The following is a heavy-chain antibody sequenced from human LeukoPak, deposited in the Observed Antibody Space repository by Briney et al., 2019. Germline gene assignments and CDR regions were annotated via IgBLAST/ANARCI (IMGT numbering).Heavy chain of an antibody. D-gene: IGHD2-15*01. CDR2: VSTSSSYI. CDR3: VRGRERVAATNNWFDP. CDR1: GLIVSSNH. Sequence: GGSLRLSCAASGLIVSSNHMNWVRQAPGKGLEWVSSVSTSSSYIYYADSVKGRFTISRDNAKNSLYLQMNSLRAEDTAVYYCVRGRERVAATNNWFDPWGQGTLVTVSS. V-gene: IGHV3-21*01. J-gene: IGHJ5*02.